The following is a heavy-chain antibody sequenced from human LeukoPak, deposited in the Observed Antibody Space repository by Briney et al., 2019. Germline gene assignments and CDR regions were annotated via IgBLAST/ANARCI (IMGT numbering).Heavy chain of an antibody. D-gene: IGHD3-10*01. CDR1: GGSISRGDYY. CDR3: AASGSYYNPFDY. V-gene: IGHV4-30-4*01. Sequence: SETLSLTCTVSGGSISRGDYYWSWIRQPPGKGLEWIGYIYYSGSTYYNPSLQSRVTISVDTSKNQFSLKLSSVPAADTAVYYCAASGSYYNPFDYWGQGTLVTVSS. J-gene: IGHJ4*02. CDR2: IYYSGST.